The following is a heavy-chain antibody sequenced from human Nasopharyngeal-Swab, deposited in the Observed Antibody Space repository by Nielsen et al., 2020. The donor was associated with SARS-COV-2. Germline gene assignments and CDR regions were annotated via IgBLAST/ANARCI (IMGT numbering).Heavy chain of an antibody. D-gene: IGHD4-17*01. CDR1: GFAVSDNY. J-gene: IGHJ4*02. V-gene: IGHV3-66*01. CDR2: IYSDGST. CDR3: ARDFGDYTFDY. Sequence: GGSLRLFCAASGFAVSDNYMSWVRQAPGKGLEWVSIIYSDGSTYYADSVKGRFTISRDNSKNTLYLQMNSLKAEDTAVYYCARDFGDYTFDYWGQGTLVTVSS.